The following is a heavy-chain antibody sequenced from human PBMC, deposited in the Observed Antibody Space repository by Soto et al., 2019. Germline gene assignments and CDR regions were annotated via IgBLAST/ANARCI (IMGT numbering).Heavy chain of an antibody. CDR1: GFTFDYYA. Sequence: GGSLRLSCAASGFTFDYYAMHWVRQSPGKGLEWVSGISWNSGSIGYADSVKGRFTISRDNAKNSLYLQMNSLRAEDTALYYCAKDLGYCSSTSCYPVYGMDVWGQGTTVTVSS. D-gene: IGHD2-2*01. J-gene: IGHJ6*02. V-gene: IGHV3-9*01. CDR2: ISWNSGSI. CDR3: AKDLGYCSSTSCYPVYGMDV.